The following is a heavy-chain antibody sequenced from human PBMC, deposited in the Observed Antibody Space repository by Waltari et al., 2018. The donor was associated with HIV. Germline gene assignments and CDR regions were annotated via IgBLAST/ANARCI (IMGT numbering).Heavy chain of an antibody. CDR2: ISAYNGNT. D-gene: IGHD6-13*01. Sequence: QGLEWMGWISAYNGNTNYAQKLQGRVTMTTDTSTSTAYMELRSLRSDDTAVYYCARAEGIAAGGFDYWGQGTLVTVSS. V-gene: IGHV1-18*01. CDR3: ARAEGIAAGGFDY. J-gene: IGHJ4*02.